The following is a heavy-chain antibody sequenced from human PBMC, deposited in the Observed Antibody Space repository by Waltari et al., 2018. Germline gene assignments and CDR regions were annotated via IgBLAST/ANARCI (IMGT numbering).Heavy chain of an antibody. D-gene: IGHD1-26*01. CDR1: GFTIRTYS. CDR3: AREWVGTTDYAFDI. J-gene: IGHJ3*02. V-gene: IGHV3-48*04. CDR2: ISSVSAAI. Sequence: EVRLVESGGGLVQQGGSLRLSCAASGFTIRTYSLNWVRQAPGKGAAWVSHISSVSAAIYYADSVKGRFTISRDDAKNSLYLQMNSLGVEDTAVYYCAREWVGTTDYAFDIWGQGTMVTVSS.